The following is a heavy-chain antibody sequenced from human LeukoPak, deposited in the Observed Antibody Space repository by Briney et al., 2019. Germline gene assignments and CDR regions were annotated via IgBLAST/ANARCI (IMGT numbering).Heavy chain of an antibody. V-gene: IGHV3-74*01. D-gene: IGHD2-2*01. CDR1: GFTFSNSW. CDR2: IKSDGSST. Sequence: GGSLRLSCAASGFTFSNSWMHWFRQRPGKGLEWVAQIKSDGSSTSYPDAVKGRFSISRDNVKTTLYLQMTSLRVEDTAVYYCARDEYDLLAGAFDIWGQGTMVTVAS. CDR3: ARDEYDLLAGAFDI. J-gene: IGHJ3*02.